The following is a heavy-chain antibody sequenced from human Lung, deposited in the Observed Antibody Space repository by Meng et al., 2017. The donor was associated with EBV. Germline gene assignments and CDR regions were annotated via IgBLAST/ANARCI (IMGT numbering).Heavy chain of an antibody. V-gene: IGHV3-30-3*01. CDR1: GFTFSTYA. CDR3: ARVVAGRYNWFDP. CDR2: ISYDGSNK. Sequence: RSLRLSCAASGFTFSTYAMYWVRQAPGKGLEWVAVISYDGSNKYHADSVKGRFTVSRDNSKKTLYLQLNSVRPEDTAVYYCARVVAGRYNWFDPWGQGTLVTVSS. D-gene: IGHD6-6*01. J-gene: IGHJ5*02.